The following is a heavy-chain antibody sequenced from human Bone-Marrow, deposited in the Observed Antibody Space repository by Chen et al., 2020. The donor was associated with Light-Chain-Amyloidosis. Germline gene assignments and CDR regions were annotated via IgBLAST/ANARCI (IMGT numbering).Heavy chain of an antibody. J-gene: IGHJ6*02. Sequence: QVQLVQSGAEVKKPGASVKVSCKASGYTFTGYYMHWVRQAPGQGLEWMGWINPNSGGTNYAQKFQGRVTMTRDTSISTAYMELSRLRSDDTAVYYCARDSFITIFGVDYYYGMDVRGQGTTVTVSS. CDR1: GYTFTGYY. CDR3: ARDSFITIFGVDYYYGMDV. D-gene: IGHD3-3*01. CDR2: INPNSGGT. V-gene: IGHV1-2*02.